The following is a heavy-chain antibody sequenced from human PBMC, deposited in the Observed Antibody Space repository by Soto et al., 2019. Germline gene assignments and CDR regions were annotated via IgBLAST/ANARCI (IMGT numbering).Heavy chain of an antibody. CDR3: ARWVLLNGSFDY. J-gene: IGHJ4*02. CDR1: GGSFSGYY. D-gene: IGHD2-15*01. CDR2: INHSGST. V-gene: IGHV4-34*01. Sequence: SETLSLTCAVYGGSFSGYYWSWIRQPPGKGLEWIGEINHSGSTNYNPSLKSRVTISVDTSKNQFSLKLSSVTAADTAVYYCARWVLLNGSFDYWGQGTLVTVSS.